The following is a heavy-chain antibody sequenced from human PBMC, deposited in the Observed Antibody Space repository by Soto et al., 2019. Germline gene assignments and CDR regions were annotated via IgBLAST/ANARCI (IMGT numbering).Heavy chain of an antibody. D-gene: IGHD2-2*01. Sequence: QVQLQESGPGLVKPSQTLSLTCTVSGGSISSGGYYWSWIRQHPGKGLEWIGYIYYSGSTYYNPSLKSRVTISVDTSKNQFSLKLSAVTAADTAVYYCARAVVVPARGGYYFDYWGQGTLVTVSS. CDR1: GGSISSGGYY. V-gene: IGHV4-31*03. J-gene: IGHJ4*02. CDR2: IYYSGST. CDR3: ARAVVVPARGGYYFDY.